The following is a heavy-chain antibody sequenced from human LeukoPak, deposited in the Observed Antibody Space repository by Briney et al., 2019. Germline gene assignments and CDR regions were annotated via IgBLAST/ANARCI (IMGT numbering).Heavy chain of an antibody. D-gene: IGHD5-12*01. J-gene: IGHJ3*02. CDR3: ARPRGYSGYDYAFDI. CDR2: ISGSSSYI. CDR1: GFTFSRYS. V-gene: IGHV3-21*01. Sequence: GGSLRLSCAASGFTFSRYSMNWVRQAPGKGLEWVSSISGSSSYIYYADSVMGRFTISRDNSKNTLYLQMNSLRPEDTAVYYCARPRGYSGYDYAFDIWGQGTMVTVSS.